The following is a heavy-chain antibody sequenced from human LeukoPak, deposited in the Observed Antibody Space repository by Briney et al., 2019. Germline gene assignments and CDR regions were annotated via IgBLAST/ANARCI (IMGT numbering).Heavy chain of an antibody. J-gene: IGHJ4*02. CDR1: GNTFTTYD. V-gene: IGHV1-8*03. Sequence: ASVKVSCKASGNTFTTYDINWVRQATGQGLEWMGWMNPNSGNTGYAQKFQGRVTITRNTSISTAYMELSSLRSEDTAVYYCARVTRPWANWGQGTLVTVSS. CDR3: ARVTRPWAN. CDR2: MNPNSGNT.